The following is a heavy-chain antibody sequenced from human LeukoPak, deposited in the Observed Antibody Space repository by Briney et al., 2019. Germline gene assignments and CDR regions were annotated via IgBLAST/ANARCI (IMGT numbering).Heavy chain of an antibody. V-gene: IGHV3-74*01. Sequence: GGSLRLSCAASGFTFSSYWMHWVRQAPGKGLVWVSHINSDGSSTGYADSVKGRFTISRDNAKSTLYLQMNSLRAEDTAVYYCARASGSISIYWGQGTLVTVSS. D-gene: IGHD3-10*01. CDR2: INSDGSST. J-gene: IGHJ4*02. CDR3: ARASGSISIY. CDR1: GFTFSSYW.